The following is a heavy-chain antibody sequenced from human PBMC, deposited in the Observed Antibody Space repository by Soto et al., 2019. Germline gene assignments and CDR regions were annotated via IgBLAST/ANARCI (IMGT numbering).Heavy chain of an antibody. CDR2: IYHSGST. V-gene: IGHV4-4*02. D-gene: IGHD6-19*01. CDR1: GGSISSSNW. CDR3: ARVAVAGTRVDY. J-gene: IGHJ4*02. Sequence: PSETLSLTCAVSGGSISSSNWWSWARQPPGKGLEWIGEIYHSGSTNYNPSLTSRVTISVDKSKNQFSLKLSSVTAADTAVYYCARVAVAGTRVDYWGQGTLVTVSS.